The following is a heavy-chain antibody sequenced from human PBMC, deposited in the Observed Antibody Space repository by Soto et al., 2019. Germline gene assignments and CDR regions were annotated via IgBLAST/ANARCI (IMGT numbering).Heavy chain of an antibody. CDR2: MNPNSGNT. D-gene: IGHD2-15*01. Sequence: ASVKVSCKASGYTFTSYDINWVRQATGQGLEWMGWMNPNSGNTGYAQKFQGRVTMTRNTSISTAYMELSSLRSEDTAVYYCARALRISWVAFDPWGQGTLVTVSS. V-gene: IGHV1-8*01. J-gene: IGHJ5*02. CDR1: GYTFTSYD. CDR3: ARALRISWVAFDP.